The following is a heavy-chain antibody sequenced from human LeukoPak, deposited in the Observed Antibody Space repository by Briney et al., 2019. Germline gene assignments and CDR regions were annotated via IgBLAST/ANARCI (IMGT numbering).Heavy chain of an antibody. V-gene: IGHV3-66*01. CDR2: IYSGGST. CDR3: ARDRRVGYFDSSGYPTNYYYMDV. Sequence: GGSLRLSCAASEFTVSNNYMSWVRQAPGKGLEWVSVIYSGGSTYYADSVKGRFTISRDNSKNTLYLQMNSLRAEDTAVYYCARDRRVGYFDSSGYPTNYYYMDVWGQGTMVTVSS. J-gene: IGHJ6*03. CDR1: EFTVSNNY. D-gene: IGHD3-22*01.